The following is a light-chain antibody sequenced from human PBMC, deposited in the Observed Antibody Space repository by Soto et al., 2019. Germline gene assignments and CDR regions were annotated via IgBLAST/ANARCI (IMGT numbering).Light chain of an antibody. CDR1: SSDVGSYNL. J-gene: IGLJ1*01. CDR2: EVS. Sequence: QSALTQPASVSGSPGQSITISCTGTSSDVGSYNLVSWYQQQPGNAPKLMIYEVSKRPSGVSTRLSGSKSGNTASLTIAGLQAEDEADYYCCSYAAGNTYVFGSGTKLTVL. CDR3: CSYAAGNTYV. V-gene: IGLV2-23*02.